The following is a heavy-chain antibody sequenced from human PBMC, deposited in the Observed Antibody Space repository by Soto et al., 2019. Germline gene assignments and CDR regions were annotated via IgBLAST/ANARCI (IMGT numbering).Heavy chain of an antibody. D-gene: IGHD4-17*01. CDR1: GGSISSSSYY. J-gene: IGHJ6*02. Sequence: PSETLSLTCTVSGGSISSSSYYWGWIRQPPGKGLEWIGNIYNTGNVYYNPSLKSRVTISVDSSKNQFSLYLQMNSLRAEDTAVYYCARRGPYSDYDYPNCMDVWGQGTTVTVSS. CDR2: IYNTGNV. CDR3: ARRGPYSDYDYPNCMDV. V-gene: IGHV4-39*01.